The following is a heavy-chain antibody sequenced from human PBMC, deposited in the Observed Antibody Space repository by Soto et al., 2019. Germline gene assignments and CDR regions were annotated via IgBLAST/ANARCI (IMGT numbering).Heavy chain of an antibody. Sequence: QVQLQESGPGLVKPSQTLSLTCTVSGGSISSGDYYWSWIRQPPGKGLEWIGYIYYSGSTYYNPSLKSRVTISVDTSKNQFSPKLSSVTAADTAVYYCARGNYYDSSGYLGGYYFDYWGQGTLVTVSS. J-gene: IGHJ4*02. D-gene: IGHD3-22*01. CDR1: GGSISSGDYY. CDR3: ARGNYYDSSGYLGGYYFDY. V-gene: IGHV4-30-4*01. CDR2: IYYSGST.